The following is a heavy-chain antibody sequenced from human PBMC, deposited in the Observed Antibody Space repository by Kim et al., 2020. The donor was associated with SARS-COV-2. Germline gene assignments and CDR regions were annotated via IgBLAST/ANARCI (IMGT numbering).Heavy chain of an antibody. Sequence: GGSLRLSCAASGFTFSSYWMIWVRQAPGKRLEWVASIKQDGSEKHYVDSVKGRFSISRDNAKNSLYLQMNSLRAEDTAVYYCSRGQWLGVCWGQGALVTV. CDR1: GFTFSSYW. V-gene: IGHV3-7*03. D-gene: IGHD6-19*01. J-gene: IGHJ4*02. CDR2: IKQDGSEK. CDR3: SRGQWLGVC.